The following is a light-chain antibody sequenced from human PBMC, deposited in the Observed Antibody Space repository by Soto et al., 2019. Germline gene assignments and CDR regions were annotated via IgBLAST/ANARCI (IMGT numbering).Light chain of an antibody. CDR3: QQYNNWPPLT. Sequence: DIVVTQSPATLSVSPGERATLSCRASQSVSSDLAWYQQTPGQDPRLLIYGASTRATGIPARFSGSGSGTEFTLTISSLQSEDFAVYYCQQYNNWPPLTFGGGTKVDIK. J-gene: IGKJ4*01. CDR1: QSVSSD. V-gene: IGKV3-15*01. CDR2: GAS.